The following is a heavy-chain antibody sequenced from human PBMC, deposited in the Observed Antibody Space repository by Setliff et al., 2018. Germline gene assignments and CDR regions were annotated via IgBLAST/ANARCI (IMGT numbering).Heavy chain of an antibody. Sequence: GGSMRLSCAASGFTFSSYSMTWVRQDPGQGLQWVSSISSSGSYRYNADSGKGRFTSSGDNTKNSLYLQMNSLSAEDSAIYYCVRLAHNYDFWNGLKYLNLEYWCQGTLVTVSS. CDR3: VRLAHNYDFWNGLKYLNLEY. CDR2: ISSSGSYR. V-gene: IGHV3-21*01. CDR1: GFTFSSYS. J-gene: IGHJ4*02. D-gene: IGHD3-3*01.